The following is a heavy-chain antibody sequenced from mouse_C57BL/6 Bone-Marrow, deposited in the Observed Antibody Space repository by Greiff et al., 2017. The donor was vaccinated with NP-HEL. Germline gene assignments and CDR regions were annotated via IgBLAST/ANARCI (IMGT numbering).Heavy chain of an antibody. V-gene: IGHV1-39*01. Sequence: EVQLLQSGPELVKPGASVKISCTASGYSFTDYNMNWVKQCNGKSLEWIGVINPNYGTNSYNQKFKGKATLTVDQSSRTAYMQLNSLTSEDSAVYYCASLYYFDYGGQGTTLTVSS. J-gene: IGHJ2*01. CDR3: ASLYYFDY. CDR1: GYSFTDYN. CDR2: INPNYGTN.